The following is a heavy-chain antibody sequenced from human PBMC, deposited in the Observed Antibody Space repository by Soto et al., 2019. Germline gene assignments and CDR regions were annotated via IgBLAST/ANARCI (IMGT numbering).Heavy chain of an antibody. Sequence: PVEPQRICSKGSGYNFVGYGASWIRQIAGKGLAWMGRIDPSDSYTNYSPSFQGHVTISADKSISTAYLQWSSLKASDTAMYYCARHRDSSSWYYYYGMDVWGQGTTVTVSS. CDR2: IDPSDSYT. J-gene: IGHJ6*02. CDR3: ARHRDSSSWYYYYGMDV. CDR1: GYNFVGYG. V-gene: IGHV5-10-1*01. D-gene: IGHD6-13*01.